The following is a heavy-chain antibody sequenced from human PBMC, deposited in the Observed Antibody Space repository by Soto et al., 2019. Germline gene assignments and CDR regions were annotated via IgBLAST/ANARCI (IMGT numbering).Heavy chain of an antibody. Sequence: NVSFETCGCSXNRYYFHVVRQAAVQGLEWMGWMNPDSCNRGYAQKFQGRVTITTDTSISTAYIELSGLRSDDTAMCYWSKGRWRGYCSDTTCYIINYWGQGTLVTVSS. J-gene: IGHJ4*02. CDR1: GCSXNRYY. CDR2: MNPDSCNR. CDR3: SKGRWRGYCSDTTCYIINY. D-gene: IGHD2-2*02. V-gene: IGHV1-8*01.